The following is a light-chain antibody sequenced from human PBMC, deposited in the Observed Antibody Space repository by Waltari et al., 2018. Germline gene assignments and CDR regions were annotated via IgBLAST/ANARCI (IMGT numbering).Light chain of an antibody. J-gene: IGKJ2*01. V-gene: IGKV1-5*03. CDR1: QSISNW. Sequence: DIQMTQSPSSLSASEGDTVTITCRASQSISNWLAWYQQKPGKPPILLIYKASILKSGVPSRFSGSGSGTQFTLTISSLQPGDVATYYCQQYNTYSSFGQGTKLEIK. CDR2: KAS. CDR3: QQYNTYSS.